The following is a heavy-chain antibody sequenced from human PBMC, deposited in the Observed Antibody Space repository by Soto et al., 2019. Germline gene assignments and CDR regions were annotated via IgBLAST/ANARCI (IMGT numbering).Heavy chain of an antibody. CDR3: ATLLGSHQHYYFGIDV. J-gene: IGHJ6*04. CDR2: IYYSGGT. D-gene: IGHD2-2*01. Sequence: QMQLQESGPELVKPSQTLSLICTVSGYSMTSGGYYWSWIRHLPGKGLEWIGYIYYSGGTQFNPSLKSLVSMSVDTSKNQFSLRLSSVTAPDTAVYYCATLLGSHQHYYFGIDVWGKGTTVTVSS. CDR1: GYSMTSGGYY. V-gene: IGHV4-31*01.